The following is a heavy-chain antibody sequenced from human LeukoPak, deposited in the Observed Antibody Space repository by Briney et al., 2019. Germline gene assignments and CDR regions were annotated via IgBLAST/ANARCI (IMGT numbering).Heavy chain of an antibody. Sequence: GRSLRLSCAASGFTFSSYAMNWVRQAPGKGLEYVSAISGSGGSTYYANSVKGRSTISRDNSKNTLYLQMNSLRAEDTAVYYCAKAQVARTNSSRWSYFDFWGQGTLVTV. CDR1: GFTFSSYA. CDR3: AKAQVARTNSSRWSYFDF. J-gene: IGHJ4*02. CDR2: ISGSGGST. D-gene: IGHD6-13*01. V-gene: IGHV3-23*01.